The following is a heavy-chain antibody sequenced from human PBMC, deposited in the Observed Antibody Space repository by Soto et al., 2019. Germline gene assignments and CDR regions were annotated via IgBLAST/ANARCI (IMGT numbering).Heavy chain of an antibody. CDR2: IIPIFGTA. CDR3: ARGVPNYYDSSGPYYYYYYGMDV. V-gene: IGHV1-69*13. Sequence: SVKFSCKGSGGTFSSYAISWVRQAPGQGLEWMGGIIPIFGTANYAQKFQGRVTITADESTSTAYMELSSLRSEDTAVYYCARGVPNYYDSSGPYYYYYYGMDVWGQGTPVTVSS. D-gene: IGHD3-22*01. CDR1: GGTFSSYA. J-gene: IGHJ6*02.